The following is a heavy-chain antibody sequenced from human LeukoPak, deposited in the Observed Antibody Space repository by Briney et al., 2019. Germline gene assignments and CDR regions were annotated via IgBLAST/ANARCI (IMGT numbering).Heavy chain of an antibody. Sequence: PGRSLRLSCAASGFIFVDYAMHWVRQAPGQGLEWVAGISWNSGSIDYAGSVKGRITISRDNAKNSLYLQMNSLRAEDTALYYCARDMAMVRGNGMDVWGQGTTVTVSS. CDR3: ARDMAMVRGNGMDV. J-gene: IGHJ6*02. V-gene: IGHV3-9*01. CDR2: ISWNSGSI. D-gene: IGHD3-10*01. CDR1: GFIFVDYA.